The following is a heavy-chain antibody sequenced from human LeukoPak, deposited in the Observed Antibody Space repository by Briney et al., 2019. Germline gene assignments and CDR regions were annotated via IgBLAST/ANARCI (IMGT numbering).Heavy chain of an antibody. CDR1: GGTFSSYA. Sequence: SVKVSCKASGGTFSSYAISWVRQAPGQGLEWMGGIIPIFGTANYAQKFQGRVTITADESTSTAYMELSSLRSEDTAVYYCARGPVMATMDFGAFDIWGQGTMVTVSS. V-gene: IGHV1-69*01. D-gene: IGHD5-24*01. J-gene: IGHJ3*02. CDR2: IIPIFGTA. CDR3: ARGPVMATMDFGAFDI.